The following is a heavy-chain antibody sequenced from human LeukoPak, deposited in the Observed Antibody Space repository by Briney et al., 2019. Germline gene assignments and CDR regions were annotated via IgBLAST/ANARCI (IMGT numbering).Heavy chain of an antibody. V-gene: IGHV3-21*04. CDR1: GFTFSSYS. CDR3: ASVAPSGPGDY. J-gene: IGHJ4*02. CDR2: ISSSSSYI. D-gene: IGHD6-19*01. Sequence: PGGSLRLSCAASGFTFSSYSMNWVRQAPGKGLEWVSSISSSSSYIYYADSVKGRFTISRDNSKNTLYLQMNSLRAEDTAVYYCASVAPSGPGDYWGQGTLVTVSS.